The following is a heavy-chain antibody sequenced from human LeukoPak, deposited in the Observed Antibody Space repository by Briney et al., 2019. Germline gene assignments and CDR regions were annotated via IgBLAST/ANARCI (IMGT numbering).Heavy chain of an antibody. Sequence: PSETLSLTCSVTGASIQNYYWSWIRQPAGRGLEWIGRIYSFGMTDYNPSLTSRVTMSVDTSKSQFSLTLRSVTAADTAMYYCARDRAGDDSVVRLDYWGQGILVTVSS. CDR1: GASIQNYY. D-gene: IGHD2-15*01. V-gene: IGHV4-4*07. CDR2: IYSFGMT. J-gene: IGHJ4*02. CDR3: ARDRAGDDSVVRLDY.